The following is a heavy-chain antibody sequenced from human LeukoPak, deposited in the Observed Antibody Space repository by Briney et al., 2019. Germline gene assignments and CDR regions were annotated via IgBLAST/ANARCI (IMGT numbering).Heavy chain of an antibody. CDR3: ARGVGTKVDY. CDR1: GGSISSGGFY. Sequence: SQTLSPTCTVSGGSISSGGFYWSWIRQYPGKGLEWIGYIYYSGSTFYNPSLKSRVTISVDTSKNQFSLKLSSVTAADTAVYYCARGVGTKVDYWGQGTLVTVSS. V-gene: IGHV4-31*03. CDR2: IYYSGST. D-gene: IGHD1/OR15-1a*01. J-gene: IGHJ4*02.